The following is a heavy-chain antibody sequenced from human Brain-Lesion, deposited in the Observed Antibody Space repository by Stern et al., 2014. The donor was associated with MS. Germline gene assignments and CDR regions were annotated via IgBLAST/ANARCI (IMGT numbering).Heavy chain of an antibody. CDR1: GLTVANEY. CDR3: AREGGDDDDYYGLDV. D-gene: IGHD5-12*01. Sequence: VQLVQSGGGLVQPGGSLRLSCAASGLTVANEYMSWVRQAPGKGPEWGSLIYASGTTAYADSVKGRFIISRHNSENTLSLQMNSLRPEDTAVYYCAREGGDDDDYYGLDVWGPGTTVTVSS. J-gene: IGHJ6*02. CDR2: IYASGTT. V-gene: IGHV3-53*04.